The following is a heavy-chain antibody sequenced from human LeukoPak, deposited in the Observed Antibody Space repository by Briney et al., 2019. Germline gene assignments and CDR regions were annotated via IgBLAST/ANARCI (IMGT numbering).Heavy chain of an antibody. V-gene: IGHV1-2*02. CDR2: INPNSGGT. J-gene: IGHJ4*02. Sequence: ASVKVSCKASGYTFTGYYMHWVRQAPGQGLEWMGWINPNSGGTNYAQKFQGRVTMTRDTSISIAYMELSRLRSDDTAVYYCARRSRPVGADDYWGQGTLVTVSS. CDR3: ARRSRPVGADDY. D-gene: IGHD1-26*01. CDR1: GYTFTGYY.